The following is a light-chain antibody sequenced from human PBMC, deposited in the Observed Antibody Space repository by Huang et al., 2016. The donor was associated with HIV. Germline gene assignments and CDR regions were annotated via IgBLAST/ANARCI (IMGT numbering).Light chain of an antibody. CDR2: SAS. CDR3: QQYNTYLYT. J-gene: IGKJ2*01. Sequence: DIQMTQSPSTLSASVGDRVTITCRASQNINTWLAWYQQKPGKAPDLLIYSASSLQVGVPSRITGSGSGTEFTLTITSLQPDDLGTYYCQQYNTYLYTFGQGIKLEI. V-gene: IGKV1-5*03. CDR1: QNINTW.